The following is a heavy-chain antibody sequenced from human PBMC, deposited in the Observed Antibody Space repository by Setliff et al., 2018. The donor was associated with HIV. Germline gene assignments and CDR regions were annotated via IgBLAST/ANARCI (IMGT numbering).Heavy chain of an antibody. Sequence: PSETLSLTCTVSGDSIGYYYWSWIRQPAGRGLEWMGRIHTSGSTNYNHSHTSRVTLSVDTSKNQFFLKLTSLSAADTAWYYCARDRIEVVVDGPHDVFDVWGRGATVTVSS. CDR3: ARDRIEVVVDGPHDVFDV. CDR2: IHTSGST. V-gene: IGHV4-4*07. J-gene: IGHJ3*01. CDR1: GDSIGYYY. D-gene: IGHD2-15*01.